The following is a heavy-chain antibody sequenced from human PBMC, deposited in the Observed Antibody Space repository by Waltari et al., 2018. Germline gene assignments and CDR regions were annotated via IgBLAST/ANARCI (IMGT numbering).Heavy chain of an antibody. D-gene: IGHD3-3*01. V-gene: IGHV4-61*02. CDR2: IYTTGTT. Sequence: QVQLQESGPGLVTPSQTLSLTCTVSGGSISSGSYYWTWIRQAAGRGLDGIGRIYTTGTTNSNPSLKSRVTISADTSKNQFSLKLNSVTAADTAVYYCARERDASYYDGWFDPWGQGALVTVSS. CDR3: ARERDASYYDGWFDP. CDR1: GGSISSGSYY. J-gene: IGHJ5*02.